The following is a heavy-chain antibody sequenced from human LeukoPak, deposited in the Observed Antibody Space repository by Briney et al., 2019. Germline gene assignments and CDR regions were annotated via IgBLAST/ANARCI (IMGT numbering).Heavy chain of an antibody. CDR3: ARDLDYYDISAHLHNDY. CDR1: GYTFTGYY. D-gene: IGHD3-22*01. J-gene: IGHJ4*02. CDR2: INPNSGGT. V-gene: IGHV1-2*06. Sequence: ASVKVSCKASGYTFTGYYMHWVRQAPGQGLEWMGRINPNSGGTNYAQKFQGRVTMTRDTSISTAYMELSRLRSGDTAVYYCARDLDYYDISAHLHNDYWGQGTLVTVSS.